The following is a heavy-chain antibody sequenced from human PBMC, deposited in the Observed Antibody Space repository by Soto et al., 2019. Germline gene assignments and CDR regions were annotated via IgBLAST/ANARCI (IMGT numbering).Heavy chain of an antibody. D-gene: IGHD3-22*01. CDR1: CGSVSNYY. Sequence: SETLSLTCSFSCGSVSNYYWSWVRQPPGKRLEWIGYIYYTGTHDYNPSLRGRATISVDTSKDQFSLKLTSVTAADTAVYYCARDRDRHSSGLPSFDPWGQGILVTVSS. CDR2: IYYTGTH. J-gene: IGHJ5*02. CDR3: ARDRDRHSSGLPSFDP. V-gene: IGHV4-59*02.